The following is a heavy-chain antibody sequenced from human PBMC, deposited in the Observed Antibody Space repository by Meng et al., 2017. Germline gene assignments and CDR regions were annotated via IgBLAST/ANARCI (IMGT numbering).Heavy chain of an antibody. CDR3: ARDDYSNYLPFDY. J-gene: IGHJ4*02. CDR1: GGTFSSYA. V-gene: IGHV1-69*01. D-gene: IGHD4-11*01. Sequence: QVTLVESGAEVKKPGSWVKVSCKASGGTFSSYAISWVRQAPGQGLEWMGGIIPIFGTANYAQKFQGRVTITADESTSTAYMELSSLRSEDTAVYYCARDDYSNYLPFDYWGQGTLVTVSS. CDR2: IIPIFGTA.